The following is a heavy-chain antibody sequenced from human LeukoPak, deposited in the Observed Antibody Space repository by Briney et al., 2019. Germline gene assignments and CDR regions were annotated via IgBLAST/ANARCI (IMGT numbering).Heavy chain of an antibody. Sequence: ASVKVSCKASGYTFTNDDIHWVRQAPGQGLEWMGIINPSGGSTSYAQKFQGRVTMTRDTSTSTVYMELSSLRSEDTAVYYCARYGNWYYFDYWGQGTLVTVSS. CDR2: INPSGGST. V-gene: IGHV1-46*01. CDR1: GYTFTNDD. CDR3: ARYGNWYYFDY. J-gene: IGHJ4*02. D-gene: IGHD4-11*01.